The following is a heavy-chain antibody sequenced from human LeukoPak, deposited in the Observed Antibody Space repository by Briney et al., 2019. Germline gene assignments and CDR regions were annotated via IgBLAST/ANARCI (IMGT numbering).Heavy chain of an antibody. J-gene: IGHJ4*02. D-gene: IGHD3-3*01. V-gene: IGHV3-53*01. CDR3: AKDHLEWLIVDY. Sequence: GGSLRLSCAASGFTVSSNYMSWVRQAPGKGLEWVSVIYSGGSTYYADSVKGRFTISRDNSKNTLYLQMNGLRAEDTAVYYCAKDHLEWLIVDYWGQGTLVTVSS. CDR2: IYSGGST. CDR1: GFTVSSNY.